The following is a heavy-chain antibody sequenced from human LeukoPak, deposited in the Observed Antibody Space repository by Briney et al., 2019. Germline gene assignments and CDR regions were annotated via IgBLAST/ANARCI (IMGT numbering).Heavy chain of an antibody. V-gene: IGHV4-34*01. CDR3: ARWRYDSWSGYYTSYYYYYMDV. J-gene: IGHJ6*03. CDR1: GGSFSGYY. CDR2: INHSGST. D-gene: IGHD3-3*01. Sequence: PSETVSLTCAVYGGSFSGYYWSWIRQPPGKGLEWIGEINHSGSTNYNPSLKSRVTISVDTSKNQFSLKLSSVTAADTAVYYCARWRYDSWSGYYTSYYYYYMDVWGKGTTVTVSS.